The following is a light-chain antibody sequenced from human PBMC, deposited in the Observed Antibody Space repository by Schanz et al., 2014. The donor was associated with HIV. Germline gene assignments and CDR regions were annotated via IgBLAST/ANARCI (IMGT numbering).Light chain of an antibody. V-gene: IGLV2-8*01. CDR3: GSCSTTNTCT. CDR1: SGDVGGYDY. Sequence: QSALTQPPSASGSPGQSVTISCTGTSGDVGGYDYVSWYQQHPGKAPKIMIYEVSKRPSGVPDRFSGSKSGNTASLTVSGLQAEDEADYYCGSCSTTNTCTFGGGTKLTVL. CDR2: EVS. J-gene: IGLJ3*02.